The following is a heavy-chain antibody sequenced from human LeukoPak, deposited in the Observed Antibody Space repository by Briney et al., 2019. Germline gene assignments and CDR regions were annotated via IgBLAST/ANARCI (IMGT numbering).Heavy chain of an antibody. CDR2: IYWDDDT. J-gene: IGHJ4*02. D-gene: IGHD6-19*01. CDR1: GFSLSTSGVG. CDR3: AHHRQDQSSGWTETFDY. Sequence: SGPTLVNPTQTLTLTCTFSGFSLSTSGVGVGWIRQPPGKALEWLALIYWDDDTRYSPSLKSRLTITKDTSKNQVVLTMTNMDPVDTATYXXAHHRQDQSSGWTETFDYXGQGTLVTVS. V-gene: IGHV2-5*02.